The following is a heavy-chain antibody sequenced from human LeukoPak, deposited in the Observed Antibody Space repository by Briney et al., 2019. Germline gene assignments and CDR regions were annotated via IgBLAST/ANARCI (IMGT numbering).Heavy chain of an antibody. CDR2: INPSGGST. D-gene: IGHD5-18*01. V-gene: IGHV1-46*01. CDR3: AVDTAMISAYD. Sequence: ASVKVSCKASGYTFTSYYMHWVRQAPGQGLEWMGIINPSGGSTSYAQKFQGRVTMTRDTSTGTVYMELSSLRSEDTAVYYCAVDTAMISAYDWGQGTLVTISS. J-gene: IGHJ4*02. CDR1: GYTFTSYY.